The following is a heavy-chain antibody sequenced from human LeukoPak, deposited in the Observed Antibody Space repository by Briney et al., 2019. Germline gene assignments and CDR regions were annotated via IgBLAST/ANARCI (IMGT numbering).Heavy chain of an antibody. CDR3: ARVNSYGYDPYFDY. D-gene: IGHD5-18*01. Sequence: PGGSLRLSCAASEFTFSSYGMHWVRQAPGKGLEWVAFIRYDGGNKYYADSVKGRFTISRDNSKNTLYLQMNSLRAEDTAVYYCARVNSYGYDPYFDYWGQGTLVTVSS. J-gene: IGHJ4*02. CDR1: EFTFSSYG. V-gene: IGHV3-30*02. CDR2: IRYDGGNK.